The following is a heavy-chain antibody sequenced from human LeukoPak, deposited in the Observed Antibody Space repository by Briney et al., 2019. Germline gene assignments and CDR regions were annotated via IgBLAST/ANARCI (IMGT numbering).Heavy chain of an antibody. CDR2: IYYSGTT. V-gene: IGHV4-59*08. D-gene: IGHD3-9*01. Sequence: PSETLSLTYTVSGASISGYYCSWVRQPPEQGLEWIGYIYYSGTTVYNPSLKSRVTMSVDTSKNQFSLRLSSVTAADTAVYYCARHAPAHFDFLWGQGTLVTVSS. CDR3: ARHAPAHFDFL. CDR1: GASISGYY. J-gene: IGHJ4*02.